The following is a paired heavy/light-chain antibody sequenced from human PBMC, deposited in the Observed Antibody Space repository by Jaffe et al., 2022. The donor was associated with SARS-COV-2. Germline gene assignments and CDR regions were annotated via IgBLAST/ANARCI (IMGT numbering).Heavy chain of an antibody. J-gene: IGHJ4*02. V-gene: IGHV3-7*01. D-gene: IGHD3-22*01. CDR1: GFSFSKRF. CDR2: INQDGIEK. CDR3: AQNYYDTITFEY. Sequence: EVQLVESGGGSVQPGGSLRVSCVGSGFSFSKRFMHWLRQAPGKGLEWVATINQDGIEKYYVDSVKGRFSISRDNTQNSLYLQMNSLRAEDTAVYFCAQNYYDTITFEYWGQGTLVTVSS.
Light chain of an antibody. CDR1: QDIGSR. J-gene: IGKJ5*01. CDR3: QQASRFPIT. V-gene: IGKV1-12*01. CDR2: SAP. Sequence: DIQMTQSPSSVSASVGDRVTITCRASQDIGSRLAWYQQKPGKAPKFLLSSAPTLQSGVPSRFSGSGSGTDFTLIINTLQPEDFGTYYCQQASRFPITFGHGTRLEIK.